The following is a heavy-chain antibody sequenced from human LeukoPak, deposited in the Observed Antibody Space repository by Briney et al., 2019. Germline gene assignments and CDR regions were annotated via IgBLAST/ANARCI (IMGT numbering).Heavy chain of an antibody. D-gene: IGHD6-13*01. Sequence: GGSLRLSCAASGFTFSSYAMHWVRQAPGKGLEWVAVISYDGSNKYYADSVKGRFTISRDNSKNTLYLQMNSLRAEDTAVYYCAKSYSSSWYNAYFDYWGQGTLVTVSS. CDR2: ISYDGSNK. V-gene: IGHV3-30*18. J-gene: IGHJ4*02. CDR1: GFTFSSYA. CDR3: AKSYSSSWYNAYFDY.